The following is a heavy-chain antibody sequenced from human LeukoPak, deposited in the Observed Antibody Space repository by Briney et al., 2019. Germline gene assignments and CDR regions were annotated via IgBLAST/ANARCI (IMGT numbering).Heavy chain of an antibody. D-gene: IGHD3-9*01. CDR2: IYSGGST. CDR1: GFTVSRNY. CDR3: ASATGYPDYYYYGMDV. J-gene: IGHJ6*02. V-gene: IGHV3-66*01. Sequence: PGGSLRLSCAASGFTVSRNYMSWLRQAPGKGLEWVSLIYSGGSTYYADSVKGRFTISRDNSKNTLYLQMNSLRAEDTAVYYCASATGYPDYYYYGMDVWGQGTTVTVSS.